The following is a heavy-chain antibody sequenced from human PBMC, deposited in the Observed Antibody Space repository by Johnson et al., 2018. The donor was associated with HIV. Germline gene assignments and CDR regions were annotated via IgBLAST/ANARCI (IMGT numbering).Heavy chain of an antibody. CDR1: GFTVSSNY. D-gene: IGHD6-6*01. Sequence: VQLVESGGGLVQSGVSLRLSCVASGFTVSSNYMSWVRQAPGKGLEWVSVIHSGGSTYYADSVKGRFTISRDNSKNTLYLQMNSLRAEDTAVYYCARSQPEEYSSSSDAFDIWGQGTMVTVSS. CDR2: IHSGGST. J-gene: IGHJ3*02. CDR3: ARSQPEEYSSSSDAFDI. V-gene: IGHV3-66*01.